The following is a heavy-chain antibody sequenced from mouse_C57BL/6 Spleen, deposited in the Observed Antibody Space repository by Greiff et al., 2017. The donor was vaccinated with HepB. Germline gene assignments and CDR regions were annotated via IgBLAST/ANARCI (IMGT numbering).Heavy chain of an antibody. CDR2: INPGSGGT. Sequence: QVQLQQSGAELVRPGTSVKVSCKASGYAFTNYLIEWVNQRPGKGLEWIGVINPGSGGTNYNEKFKGKATLTADKSSSTAYMQLSSLTSEASAVYCCARMVDLEYAMDYWGQGTSLTVSS. CDR1: GYAFTNYL. D-gene: IGHD1-1*02. J-gene: IGHJ4*01. V-gene: IGHV1-54*01. CDR3: ARMVDLEYAMDY.